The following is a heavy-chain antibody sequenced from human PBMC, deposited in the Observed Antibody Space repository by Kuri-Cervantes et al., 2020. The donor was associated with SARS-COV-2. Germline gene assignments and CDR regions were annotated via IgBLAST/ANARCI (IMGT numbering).Heavy chain of an antibody. CDR2: ISGSGGST. V-gene: IGHV3-23*01. J-gene: IGHJ4*02. CDR3: ARASGVVVVPDNFDY. CDR1: GFTFSSYA. Sequence: GASLKISCAASGFTFSSYAMSWVRQAPGKGLEWVSAISGSGGSTYYADSVKGRFTISRDNAKNSLYLHMNSLRAEDTAVYYCARASGVVVVPDNFDYWGQGTLVTVSS. D-gene: IGHD2-2*01.